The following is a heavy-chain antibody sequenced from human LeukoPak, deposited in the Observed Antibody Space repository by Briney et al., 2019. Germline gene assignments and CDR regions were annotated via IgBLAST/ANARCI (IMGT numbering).Heavy chain of an antibody. J-gene: IGHJ4*02. V-gene: IGHV3-11*06. Sequence: PGGSLRLSCAASGFTFSDYYMSWIRQAPGKGLEWVSYISSSSSYTNYADSVKGRFTISRDNSKNTLYLQMNSLRAEDTAVYYCARDDSSSGRGSFDYWGQGTLVTVSS. CDR1: GFTFSDYY. CDR2: ISSSSSYT. D-gene: IGHD6-19*01. CDR3: ARDDSSSGRGSFDY.